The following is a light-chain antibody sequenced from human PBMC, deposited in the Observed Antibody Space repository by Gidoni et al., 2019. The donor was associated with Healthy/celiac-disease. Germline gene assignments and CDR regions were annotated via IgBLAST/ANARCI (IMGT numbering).Light chain of an antibody. CDR1: SSDVGGYHY. CDR2: EVS. V-gene: IGLV2-8*01. J-gene: IGLJ2*01. Sequence: QSALTPPPSASGSPGQPVPNSCTGTSSDVGGYHYDSWYQQHPGKAPKLMINEVSKRPSGVPDRFSGSKSGNTASLTVSGLQAEDEADYYCSSYAGSNNLVFGGGTKLTVL. CDR3: SSYAGSNNLV.